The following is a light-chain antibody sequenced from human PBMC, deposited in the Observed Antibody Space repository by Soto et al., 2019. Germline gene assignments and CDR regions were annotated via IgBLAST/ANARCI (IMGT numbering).Light chain of an antibody. CDR3: QQYHSYWT. Sequence: DFQMTQSPCTVSASVGYRATITXRASQNIRSRLAWFQQKPGKAPXXLIYDASSLESGVPQRFNGSGSGTEFTLTISSMQTDDFSTDYCQQYHSYWTFGQGTKVDIK. CDR1: QNIRSR. J-gene: IGKJ1*01. V-gene: IGKV1-5*01. CDR2: DAS.